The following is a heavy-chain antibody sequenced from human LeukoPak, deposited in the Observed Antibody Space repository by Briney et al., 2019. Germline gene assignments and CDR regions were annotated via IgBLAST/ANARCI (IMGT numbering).Heavy chain of an antibody. J-gene: IGHJ3*02. D-gene: IGHD1-1*01. CDR2: IRYDGSNK. CDR3: AKDRTSWNAFDT. V-gene: IGHV3-30*02. CDR1: GFTFSSYG. Sequence: GESLRLSCAAAGFTFSSYGMHWVRQAPGKGLEWVAFIRYDGSNKYYADSVKGRFTISRDNSKNTLYLQMNSLRAEATAVYYCAKDRTSWNAFDTWGQGTMVTVSS.